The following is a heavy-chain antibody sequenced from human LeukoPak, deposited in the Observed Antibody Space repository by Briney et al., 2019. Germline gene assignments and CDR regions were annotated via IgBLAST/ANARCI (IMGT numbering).Heavy chain of an antibody. Sequence: PSGTPSLTCTVSGYSISSGYYWGWNRQPPGKGLEWIGSIYHSGSTYYNPSLKSRVTISVDTSKNRFSLKLSSVTAADTAVYYCASTSNFDYWGQGTLVTVSS. J-gene: IGHJ4*02. V-gene: IGHV4-38-2*02. CDR2: IYHSGST. CDR3: ASTSNFDY. CDR1: GYSISSGYY.